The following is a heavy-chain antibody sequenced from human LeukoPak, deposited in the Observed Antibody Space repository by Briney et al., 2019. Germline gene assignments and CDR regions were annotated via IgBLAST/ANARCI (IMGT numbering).Heavy chain of an antibody. CDR3: ARDARLQRELPNYYYYYYMDV. V-gene: IGHV1-46*01. Sequence: ASVKVSCKASGYTFTSYYMHWVRQAPGQGLEWMGIINPSGGSTSYAQKFQGRVTMTRDTSTSTVYMELSSLRSEDTAVYYCARDARLQRELPNYYYYYYMDVWGKGTTVTVSS. CDR1: GYTFTSYY. D-gene: IGHD1-26*01. J-gene: IGHJ6*03. CDR2: INPSGGST.